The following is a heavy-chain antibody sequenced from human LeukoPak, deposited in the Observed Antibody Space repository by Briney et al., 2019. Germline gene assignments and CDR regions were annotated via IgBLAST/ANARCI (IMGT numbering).Heavy chain of an antibody. D-gene: IGHD3-9*01. V-gene: IGHV1-2*02. CDR3: ARVNDILTGYYPRIYYFDY. CDR2: IGPNSGGT. CDR1: GYTFTGYY. J-gene: IGHJ4*02. Sequence: ASVKVSCKASGYTFTGYYMHWVRQAPGQGLEWMGWIGPNSGGTNYAQKFQGRVTMTRDTSISTAYMELSRLRSDDTAVYYCARVNDILTGYYPRIYYFDYWGQGTLVTVSS.